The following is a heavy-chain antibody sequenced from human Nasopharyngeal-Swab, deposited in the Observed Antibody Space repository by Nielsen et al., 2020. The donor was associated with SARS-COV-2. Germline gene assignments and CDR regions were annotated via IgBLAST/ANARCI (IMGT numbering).Heavy chain of an antibody. J-gene: IGHJ5*02. CDR3: ARGGVRSYWFDP. V-gene: IGHV3-11*03. CDR1: GFTFSDYY. D-gene: IGHD3-16*01. CDR2: ISSSSSYI. Sequence: GGSLRLSCAASGFTFSDYYMSWIRQAPGKGLEWVSSISSSSSYIYYADSVKGRFTISRDNAKNSLYLQMNSLRAEDTGVYYCARGGVRSYWFDPWGQGTLVTVSS.